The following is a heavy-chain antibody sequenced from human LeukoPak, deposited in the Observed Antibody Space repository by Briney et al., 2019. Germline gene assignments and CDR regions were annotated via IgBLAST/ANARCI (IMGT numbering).Heavy chain of an antibody. D-gene: IGHD1-26*01. J-gene: IGHJ4*02. V-gene: IGHV5-51*01. CDR2: ISPDDAEI. CDR3: ARHEGSGSYYSY. Sequence: GESLKISCKGSGYSFTTYWIAWVRQMPGRGLEWMGIISPDDAEIRYSPSFRGQVTISADKSTSTAYLQWSRLKASDTAIYYCARHEGSGSYYSYWGQGTLVTVSS. CDR1: GYSFTTYW.